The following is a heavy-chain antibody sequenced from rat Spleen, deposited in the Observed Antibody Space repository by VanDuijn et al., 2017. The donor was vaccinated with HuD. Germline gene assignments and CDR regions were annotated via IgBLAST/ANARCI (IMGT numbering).Heavy chain of an antibody. J-gene: IGHJ4*01. D-gene: IGHD1-11*01. CDR3: ARHYGGYSEYVMDA. Sequence: EVQLVGSGGGLVQPGRSLKLSCVASGFTFNNYWMTWIRQAPGKGLEWVASITNASGRTYYPDSVKGRFTISRDTAQNTLYLQMNSLRSEDTATYYCARHYGGYSEYVMDAWGQGASVTVSS. CDR1: GFTFNNYW. CDR2: ITNASGRT. V-gene: IGHV5-31*01.